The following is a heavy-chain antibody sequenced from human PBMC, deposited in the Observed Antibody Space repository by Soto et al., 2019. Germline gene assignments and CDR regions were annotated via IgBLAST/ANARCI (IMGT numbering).Heavy chain of an antibody. Sequence: ASETLSLTRAVYGGSFSGYYWSWIRQPPGKGLEWIGEINHSGSTNYNPSLKSRVTISVDTSKNQFSLKLSSVTAADTAVYYCARLRDSSGWTGRRDYYYGMDVWGQGTTVTVSS. V-gene: IGHV4-34*01. CDR1: GGSFSGYY. CDR3: ARLRDSSGWTGRRDYYYGMDV. J-gene: IGHJ6*02. CDR2: INHSGST. D-gene: IGHD6-19*01.